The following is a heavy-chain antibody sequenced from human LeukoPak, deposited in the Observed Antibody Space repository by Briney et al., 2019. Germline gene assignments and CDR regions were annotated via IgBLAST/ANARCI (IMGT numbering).Heavy chain of an antibody. CDR1: GGSISSYY. V-gene: IGHV4-4*07. CDR2: IYTSGST. Sequence: SSETLSLTCTVSGGSISSYYWSWIRQPAGKGLEWIGRIYTSGSTNYNPSLKSRVTMSVDTSKNQFSLKLSSVTAADTAVYYCARDMYYYGSGSYSLDYWGQGTLVTVSS. CDR3: ARDMYYYGSGSYSLDY. D-gene: IGHD3-10*01. J-gene: IGHJ4*02.